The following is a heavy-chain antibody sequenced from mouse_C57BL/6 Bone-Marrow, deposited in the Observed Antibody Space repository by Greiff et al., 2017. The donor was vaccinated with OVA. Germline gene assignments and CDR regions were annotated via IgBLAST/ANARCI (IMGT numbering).Heavy chain of an antibody. V-gene: IGHV10-1*01. CDR2: IRSKSNNYAT. J-gene: IGHJ4*01. Sequence: EVMLVESGGGLVQPKGSLKLSCAASGFSFNTYAMNWVRQAPGKGLEWVARIRSKSNNYATYYADSVKDRFTISRDDSESMLYLQMNNLKTEDTAMYYCVSLYYDYDYAMDYWGQGTSVTVSS. CDR3: VSLYYDYDYAMDY. D-gene: IGHD2-4*01. CDR1: GFSFNTYA.